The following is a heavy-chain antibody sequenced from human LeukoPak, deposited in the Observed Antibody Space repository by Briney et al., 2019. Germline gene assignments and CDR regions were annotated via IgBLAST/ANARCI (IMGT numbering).Heavy chain of an antibody. CDR1: GGSISSSSYY. D-gene: IGHD2-21*02. J-gene: IGHJ4*02. CDR3: ARSPQYCGGDCLFDY. Sequence: SETLSLTCTVSGGSISSSSYYWGWLRQPPGKGLEWIGSIYYSGSTYYNPSLKSRVTISVDTSKNQFSLKLSSVTAADTAVYYCARSPQYCGGDCLFDYWGQGTLVTVSS. V-gene: IGHV4-39*07. CDR2: IYYSGST.